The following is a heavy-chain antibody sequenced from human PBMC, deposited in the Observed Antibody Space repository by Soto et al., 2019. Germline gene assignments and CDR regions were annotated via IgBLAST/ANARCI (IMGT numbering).Heavy chain of an antibody. D-gene: IGHD2-21*02. CDR1: GYTFSDYY. V-gene: IGHV1-2*02. J-gene: IGHJ4*02. CDR2: INPNSGGT. Sequence: SVKVSCKASGYTFSDYYIHWVRQAPGQGLEWMGWINPNSGGTKYAPKFQGGVTMTRDTSITTAYMELSRVRSGDTAVHSRETATATANPEGVDFWGQGTLVTVSS. CDR3: ETATATANPEGVDF.